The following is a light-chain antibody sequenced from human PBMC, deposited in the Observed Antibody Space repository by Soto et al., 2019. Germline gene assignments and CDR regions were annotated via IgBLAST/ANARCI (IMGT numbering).Light chain of an antibody. CDR1: QSVSSSN. CDR2: GAS. J-gene: IGKJ1*01. V-gene: IGKV3-20*01. CDR3: QQYLTSPKT. Sequence: DIVLTQSPDTLSLSPGARAPLSCRARQSVSSSNFAWSQQKPAQATRLLIYGASRRAPGIPERFSGSGSGTDFTLTISRLEPEDFAVYYCQQYLTSPKTFGQGTKVDIK.